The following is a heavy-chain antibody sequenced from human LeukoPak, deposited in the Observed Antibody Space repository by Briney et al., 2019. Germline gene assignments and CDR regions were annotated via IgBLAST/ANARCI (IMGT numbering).Heavy chain of an antibody. V-gene: IGHV3-53*01. CDR3: ARGPSSTSLHFDY. Sequence: GGSLRLSCAASGFTVSSNYMSWVRQAPGKGLEWVSVIYSGGSTYYADSVKGRFTISRDNSKNTLYLQMNSLRAEDTAVYYCARGPSSTSLHFDYWGQGTLVTVSS. J-gene: IGHJ4*02. CDR2: IYSGGST. CDR1: GFTVSSNY. D-gene: IGHD2-2*01.